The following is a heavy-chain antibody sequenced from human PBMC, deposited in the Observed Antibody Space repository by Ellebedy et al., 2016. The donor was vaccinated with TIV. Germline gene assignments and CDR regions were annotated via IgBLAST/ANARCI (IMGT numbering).Heavy chain of an antibody. Sequence: MPSETLSLTCAVSGGSISSSTWWSWVRRPPGKGLEWIGESYHSGSTNYSPSLKSRVTISVDKSKNQFSLKLSSVTAADTAVYYCARTDYSSSSYFDYWGQGTLVTVSS. J-gene: IGHJ4*02. V-gene: IGHV4-4*02. D-gene: IGHD2-15*01. CDR3: ARTDYSSSSYFDY. CDR1: GGSISSSTW. CDR2: SYHSGST.